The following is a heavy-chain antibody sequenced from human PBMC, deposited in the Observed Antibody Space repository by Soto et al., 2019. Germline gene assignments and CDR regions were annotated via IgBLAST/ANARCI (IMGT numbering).Heavy chain of an antibody. D-gene: IGHD4-17*01. J-gene: IGHJ4*02. CDR2: IYYSGST. CDR3: ARRYGGTLDY. CDR1: XXAXRXXX. V-gene: IGHV4-59*08. Sequence: SETMSVTWTXXXXAXRXXXXXXIRQSPGKGLEWIGYIYYSGSTNYNPSLKTRVTISVDTSKNQFSLKLSSVTASDTAVYYCARRYGGTLDYWGQGPL.